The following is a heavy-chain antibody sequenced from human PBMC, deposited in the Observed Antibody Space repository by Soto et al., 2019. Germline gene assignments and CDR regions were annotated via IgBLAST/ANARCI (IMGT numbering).Heavy chain of an antibody. CDR1: GFTFSSYS. J-gene: IGHJ6*02. D-gene: IGHD3-10*01. CDR2: ISYDGSNK. CDR3: ARDQGSGSVPYYYYGMDV. Sequence: GGSLRLSCAASGFTFSSYSMNWVRQAPGKGLEWVAVISYDGSNKYYADSVKGRFTISRDNSKNTLYLQMNSLRAEDTAVYYCARDQGSGSVPYYYYGMDVWGQGTTVTVSS. V-gene: IGHV3-30*03.